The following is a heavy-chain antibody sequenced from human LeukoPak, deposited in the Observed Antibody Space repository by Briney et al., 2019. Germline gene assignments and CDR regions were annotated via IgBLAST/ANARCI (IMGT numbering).Heavy chain of an antibody. CDR2: IYSRGST. J-gene: IGHJ4*02. CDR1: GDSISSSSYY. D-gene: IGHD5-12*01. Sequence: SETLSLTCTVSGDSISSSSYYWGWIRQPPGKVLEWIGNIYSRGSTHYNPSLKSRVTMSVDTSKNQFSLKLSSVTAADTAVYYCARLYSANNPWGQGTLVSVSS. V-gene: IGHV4-39*01. CDR3: ARLYSANNP.